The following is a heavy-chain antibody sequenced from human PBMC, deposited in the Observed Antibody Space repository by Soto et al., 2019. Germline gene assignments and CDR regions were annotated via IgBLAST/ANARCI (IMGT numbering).Heavy chain of an antibody. Sequence: ASVKVSCKASGGIHSSLTFSWVRQAPGQGLEWMGGILPLSGTPKYAQKFQGRLTITADEYRATTYMELSSLTSEDTAIYYCARVGSRDAYNYVLDYWGQGPLVTVSS. V-gene: IGHV1-69*13. J-gene: IGHJ4*02. CDR3: ARVGSRDAYNYVLDY. CDR2: ILPLSGTP. D-gene: IGHD1-1*01. CDR1: GGIHSSLT.